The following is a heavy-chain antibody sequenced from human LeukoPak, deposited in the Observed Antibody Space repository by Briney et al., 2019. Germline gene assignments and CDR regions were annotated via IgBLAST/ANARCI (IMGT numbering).Heavy chain of an antibody. J-gene: IGHJ4*02. CDR1: GFTFSSYW. CDR2: IKQDGSEK. Sequence: GGSLRLSCAASGFTFSSYWMSWFRQAPGKGLEWLANIKQDGSEKYYVDSVKGRFTISRDNAKNSLYLQMNSLRAEDTAVYYFVKEKPAYEILTGYFLFWGQGTLVTVSS. D-gene: IGHD3-9*01. CDR3: VKEKPAYEILTGYFLF. V-gene: IGHV3-7*01.